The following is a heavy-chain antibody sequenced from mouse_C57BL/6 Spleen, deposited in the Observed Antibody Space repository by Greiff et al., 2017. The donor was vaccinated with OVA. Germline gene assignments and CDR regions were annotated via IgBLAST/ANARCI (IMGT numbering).Heavy chain of an antibody. Sequence: QVQLQQPGAELVRPGSSVKLSCKASGYTFTSYWMHWVKQRPIQGLEWIGNIDPSDSETHYNQKFKDKATLTVDKSSSTAYMQLSSLTSEDSAVYYCARKKRSPPYFDVWGTGTTVTVSS. CDR2: IDPSDSET. CDR3: ARKKRSPPYFDV. J-gene: IGHJ1*03. V-gene: IGHV1-52*01. CDR1: GYTFTSYW.